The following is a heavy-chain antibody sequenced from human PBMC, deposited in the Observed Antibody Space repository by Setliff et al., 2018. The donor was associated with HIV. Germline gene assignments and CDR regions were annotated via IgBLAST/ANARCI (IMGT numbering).Heavy chain of an antibody. J-gene: IGHJ5*02. CDR1: GGSITTSTFY. CDR2: INHSGNT. D-gene: IGHD6-6*01. CDR3: ARGTRSSFNWFDP. V-gene: IGHV4-39*07. Sequence: SETLSLTCTVSGGSITTSTFYWGWIRQPPGKGLEWIAEINHSGNTNYNPSLKSQVTISIDTSKQQVSLKLSSMTAADTAMYYCARGTRSSFNWFDPWGQGTLVTVSS.